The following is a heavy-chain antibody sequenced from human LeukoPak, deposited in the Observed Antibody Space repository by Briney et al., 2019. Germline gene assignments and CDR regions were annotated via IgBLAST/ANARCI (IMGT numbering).Heavy chain of an antibody. J-gene: IGHJ4*02. CDR3: ARTYYFDSSGALLFDY. Sequence: GGSLRLSCAASGFTFNSYSVNWVRQAPGKGLEWVSSISSSSSSIYYADSVKGRFTFSRDNAKNSLYLQMNSLRAEDTAVYYCARTYYFDSSGALLFDYWGQGTLVTVSS. V-gene: IGHV3-21*01. D-gene: IGHD3-22*01. CDR1: GFTFNSYS. CDR2: ISSSSSSI.